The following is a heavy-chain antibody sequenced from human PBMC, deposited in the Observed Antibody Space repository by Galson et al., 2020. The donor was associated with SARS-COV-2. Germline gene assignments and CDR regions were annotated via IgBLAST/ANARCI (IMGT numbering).Heavy chain of an antibody. Sequence: GESLKISCAASGFTFSSYTMHWVRQAPGKGLEWVADMSYDGSYKDYTDSVKGRFTISRDNSNNTLFLHMNSLRPGDTAVYFCARSHVAPGISGLDVLGQGTTVTVSS. CDR2: MSYDGSYK. CDR3: ARSHVAPGISGLDV. J-gene: IGHJ6*02. D-gene: IGHD5-12*01. V-gene: IGHV3-30-3*01. CDR1: GFTFSSYT.